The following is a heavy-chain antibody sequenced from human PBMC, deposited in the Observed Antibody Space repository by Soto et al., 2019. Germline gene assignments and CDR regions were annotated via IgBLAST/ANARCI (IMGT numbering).Heavy chain of an antibody. CDR3: VKDWTGDKCPCMVV. J-gene: IGHJ6*02. V-gene: IGHV3-23*01. CDR2: ISGSGENT. D-gene: IGHD2-2*01. Sequence: GGSLRLSCAASGFTFSSYAMSWVRQAPGKGLEWVSAISGSGENTYYADSVKGRFTISRDSSKNTVYLQMSSLRAEDTAVYFCVKDWTGDKCPCMVVWGQGTTVTVSS. CDR1: GFTFSSYA.